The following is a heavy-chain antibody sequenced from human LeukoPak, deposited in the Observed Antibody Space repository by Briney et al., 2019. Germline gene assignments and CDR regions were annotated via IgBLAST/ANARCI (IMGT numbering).Heavy chain of an antibody. CDR2: INHSGST. V-gene: IGHV4-39*01. D-gene: IGHD6-13*01. Sequence: SETLSLTCTVSGGSISSGSYYWSWIRQPPGKGLEWIGEINHSGSTNYNPSLKSRVTISVDTSKNQFSLKLSSVTAADTAVYYCARQKAAAVAWFDPWGQGTLVTVSS. CDR1: GGSISSGSYY. J-gene: IGHJ5*02. CDR3: ARQKAAAVAWFDP.